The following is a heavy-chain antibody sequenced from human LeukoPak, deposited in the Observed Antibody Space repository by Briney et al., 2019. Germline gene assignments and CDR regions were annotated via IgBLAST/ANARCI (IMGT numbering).Heavy chain of an antibody. V-gene: IGHV4-4*07. CDR3: ASSIAVAGYNWFDP. CDR1: GGSISSYY. Sequence: PSETLSLTCTVSGGSISSYYWSWIRQPAGKGLEWIGRIYTSGSTNYNPSLKSRVTMSVDTSKNQFSLKLSSVTAADTAVYYCASSIAVAGYNWFDPWGQGTLVTVSP. D-gene: IGHD6-19*01. CDR2: IYTSGST. J-gene: IGHJ5*02.